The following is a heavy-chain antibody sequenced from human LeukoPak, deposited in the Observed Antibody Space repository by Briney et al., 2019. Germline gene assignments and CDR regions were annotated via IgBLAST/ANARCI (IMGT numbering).Heavy chain of an antibody. V-gene: IGHV1-3*03. D-gene: IGHD2-15*01. J-gene: IGHJ5*02. CDR1: GYTFTSYA. CDR3: ARSLVVVAATPNWFDP. CDR2: INAGNGNT. Sequence: ASVKVSCKASGYTFTSYATHWVRQAPGQRLEWMGWINAGNGNTKYSQEFQGRVTITRDTSASTAYMELSSLRSEDMAVYYCARSLVVVAATPNWFDPWGQGTLVTVSS.